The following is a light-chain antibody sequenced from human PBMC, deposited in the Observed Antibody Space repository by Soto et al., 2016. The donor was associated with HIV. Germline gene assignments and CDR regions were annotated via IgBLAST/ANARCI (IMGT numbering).Light chain of an antibody. CDR3: QVWDRSRDHPNWV. J-gene: IGLJ3*02. V-gene: IGLV3-1*01. Sequence: SYELIQAPSVSVSPGQAVSITCSGDKLGEKYACWYQQKPGQAPVLVVYDDSDRRSGIPERFSGSNSGNTATLTISRVEAGDEADYFCQVWDRSRDHPNWVFGGGTKLTIL. CDR2: DDS. CDR1: KLGEKY.